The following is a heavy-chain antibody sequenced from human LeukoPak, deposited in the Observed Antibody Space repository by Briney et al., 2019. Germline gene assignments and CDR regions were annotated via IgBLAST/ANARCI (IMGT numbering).Heavy chain of an antibody. D-gene: IGHD5-24*01. V-gene: IGHV1-69*04. CDR3: ARGGDLDGYNSLLSFDY. CDR1: GGTFSSYA. CDR2: IIPILGIA. J-gene: IGHJ4*02. Sequence: GASVKVSCKASGGTFSSYAISWVRQAPGQGLEWMGRIIPILGIANYAQKFQGRVTITADKSTSTAYMELSSLRSEDTAVYYCARGGDLDGYNSLLSFDYWGQGTLVTVSS.